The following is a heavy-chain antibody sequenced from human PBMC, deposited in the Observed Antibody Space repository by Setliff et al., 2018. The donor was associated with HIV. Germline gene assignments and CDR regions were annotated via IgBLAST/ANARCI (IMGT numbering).Heavy chain of an antibody. CDR2: IHHSGST. J-gene: IGHJ4*02. Sequence: SETLSLTCAVSGVSISSGGYSWIRQSPEKGLEWIGCIHHSGSTYYNPSLESRVTISVNRSKNKFSLKVNSVTAADTAVYYCTRPPRIGVAGEFEYWGQGTLVTVSS. CDR3: TRPPRIGVAGEFEY. CDR1: GVSISSGGYS. D-gene: IGHD6-19*01. V-gene: IGHV4-30-2*06.